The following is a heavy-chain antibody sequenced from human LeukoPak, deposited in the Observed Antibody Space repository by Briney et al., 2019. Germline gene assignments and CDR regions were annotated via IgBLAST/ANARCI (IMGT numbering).Heavy chain of an antibody. V-gene: IGHV3-21*04. CDR3: ARRAGAYSHPYDY. CDR2: ISGSNSYI. D-gene: IGHD4/OR15-4a*01. Sequence: GGSLRLSCAASGFTFSSYSMNWVRQAPGKGLEWVSSISGSNSYIYYADSMKGRFTISRDNSKNTLYLQMNSLRAEDTAVYYCARRAGAYSHPYDYWGQGTLVTVSS. CDR1: GFTFSSYS. J-gene: IGHJ4*02.